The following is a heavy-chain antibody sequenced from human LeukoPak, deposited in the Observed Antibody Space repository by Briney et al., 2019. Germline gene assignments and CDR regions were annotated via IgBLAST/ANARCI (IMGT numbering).Heavy chain of an antibody. CDR2: IIPIFGTA. D-gene: IGHD3-3*01. CDR3: ARVSQYYDFWSGYLDY. Sequence: SVKVSCKASGGTFSSYAISWVRQAPGQGLEWMGRIIPIFGTANYAQKFQGRVTITTDESTSTAYMELSSLRSEDTAVYYCARVSQYYDFWSGYLDYWGQGTLVTVSS. V-gene: IGHV1-69*05. J-gene: IGHJ4*02. CDR1: GGTFSSYA.